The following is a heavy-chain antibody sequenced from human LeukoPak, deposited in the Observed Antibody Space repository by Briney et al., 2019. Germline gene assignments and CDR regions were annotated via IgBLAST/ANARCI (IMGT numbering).Heavy chain of an antibody. D-gene: IGHD3-9*01. Sequence: GGSLRLSCAGSGFTVSNNYMSWVRQAPGKGLEWVSLIYGGDTYYSDSVKGRFTISRDNSKNTLFLQMNSLRAEDTAVYYCAKVLSEGYLPGYYNPFDSWGRGTLVTVSS. CDR1: GFTVSNNY. J-gene: IGHJ4*02. V-gene: IGHV3-66*02. CDR3: AKVLSEGYLPGYYNPFDS. CDR2: IYGGDT.